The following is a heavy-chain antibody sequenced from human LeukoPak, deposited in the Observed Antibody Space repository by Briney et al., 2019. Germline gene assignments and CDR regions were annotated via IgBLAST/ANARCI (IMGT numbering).Heavy chain of an antibody. Sequence: GGSLRLSCAASGFTFSRYAMSWVRQAPGEGLEWVSSISDSGGSTYYGDSVKGRFTISRDNSKKTLYLQMNSLRAEDTAVYYCGKDRYGSGSYGYFDNWGQGTLVTVSS. V-gene: IGHV3-23*01. CDR3: GKDRYGSGSYGYFDN. CDR1: GFTFSRYA. J-gene: IGHJ4*02. D-gene: IGHD3-10*01. CDR2: ISDSGGST.